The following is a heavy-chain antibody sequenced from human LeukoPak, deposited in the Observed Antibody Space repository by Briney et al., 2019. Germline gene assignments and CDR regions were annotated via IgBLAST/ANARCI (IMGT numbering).Heavy chain of an antibody. J-gene: IGHJ4*02. Sequence: PGRSLRLSCAASGFTFSSYGMHWVRQAPGKGLEWVAVISYDGSNKYYADSVKGRFTISRGNSKNTLYLQMNSLRAEDTAVYYCAKGPSIAVAGTGFDYWGQGTLVTVSS. D-gene: IGHD6-19*01. CDR1: GFTFSSYG. CDR2: ISYDGSNK. CDR3: AKGPSIAVAGTGFDY. V-gene: IGHV3-30*18.